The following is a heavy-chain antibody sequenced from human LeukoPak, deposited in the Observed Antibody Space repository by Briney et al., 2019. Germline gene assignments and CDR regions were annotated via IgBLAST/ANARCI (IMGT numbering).Heavy chain of an antibody. Sequence: AGESLKISCKTSGYSFTNYWIGWVRQMPGKGLECMGIIYPGNSDTRYSPSFQGQVTISADKSISTAYLHWSSLKASDTAMYYCAKLGAYSSSWYGFFDYWGQGTLVTVSS. CDR3: AKLGAYSSSWYGFFDY. J-gene: IGHJ4*02. D-gene: IGHD6-13*01. CDR2: IYPGNSDT. CDR1: GYSFTNYW. V-gene: IGHV5-51*03.